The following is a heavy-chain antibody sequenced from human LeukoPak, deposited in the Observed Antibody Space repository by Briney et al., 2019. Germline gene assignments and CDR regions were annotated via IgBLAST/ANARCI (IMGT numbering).Heavy chain of an antibody. Sequence: PSETLSLTCTVSGGSISSYYWSWIRQPPGKGLEWIGYIYCSGSTNYNPSLTSRVTISVDTSKNQFSLKLSSVTAADTAVYYCARVGIVVVPAAIPHFDYWGQGTLVTVSS. J-gene: IGHJ4*02. V-gene: IGHV4-59*01. CDR1: GGSISSYY. CDR3: ARVGIVVVPAAIPHFDY. D-gene: IGHD2-2*01. CDR2: IYCSGST.